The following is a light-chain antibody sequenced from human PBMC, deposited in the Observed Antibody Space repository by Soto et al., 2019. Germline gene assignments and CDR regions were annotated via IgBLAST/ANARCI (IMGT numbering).Light chain of an antibody. J-gene: IGLJ2*01. CDR3: ASWDDSLHGVT. V-gene: IGLV1-44*01. CDR1: NSNIGSNT. CDR2: SND. Sequence: QSVLTQPPSASGTPGQRVTISCSGGNSNIGSNTVNWYQQLPGTAPKLLINSNDQRPSGVPDRFSGSKSGTSASLAISRLQSEDEADYYCASWDDSLHGVTFGGGTKLTVL.